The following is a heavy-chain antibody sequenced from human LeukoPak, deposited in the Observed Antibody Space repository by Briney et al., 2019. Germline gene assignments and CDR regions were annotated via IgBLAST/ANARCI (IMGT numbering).Heavy chain of an antibody. CDR1: GYTFTGYY. V-gene: IGHV1-2*02. D-gene: IGHD4-11*01. CDR3: ARPTIDYSNFNWFDP. J-gene: IGHJ5*02. Sequence: ASVKVSCKASGYTFTGYYMHWVRQAPGQGLEWMGWISPNSGGTNYAQQFQGMVTMTRDTSISTAYMELSRLRSDDTAVYYCARPTIDYSNFNWFDPWGQGTLVTVSS. CDR2: ISPNSGGT.